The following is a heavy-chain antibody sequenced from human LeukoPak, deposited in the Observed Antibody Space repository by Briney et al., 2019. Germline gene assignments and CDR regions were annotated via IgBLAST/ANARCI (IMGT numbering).Heavy chain of an antibody. CDR2: INLNSGGT. CDR1: GYTFTAYH. V-gene: IGHV1-2*02. CDR3: ARGEGAEYFQH. Sequence: ASVKVSCKASGYTFTAYHMHWVRQAPGQGLEWMGWINLNSGGTYYAQQFQGRVTMTRDTSISTAYMELSRLRSDDTAFYYCARGEGAEYFQHWGQGTLVTVSS. J-gene: IGHJ1*01.